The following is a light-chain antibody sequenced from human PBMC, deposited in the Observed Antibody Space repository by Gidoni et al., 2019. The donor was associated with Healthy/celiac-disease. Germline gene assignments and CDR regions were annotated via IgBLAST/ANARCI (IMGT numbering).Light chain of an antibody. CDR3: QQYGSSPRT. Sequence: EIVLTQSPGTLSLSPGERAILSCRASQSVSSSYLAWYQQNTGQAPRLLIYGASSRATAIPDRFSGSGSGTDFTLTISRLEPEDFAVYYCQQYGSSPRTFGQGTKVEIK. CDR1: QSVSSSY. J-gene: IGKJ1*01. V-gene: IGKV3-20*01. CDR2: GAS.